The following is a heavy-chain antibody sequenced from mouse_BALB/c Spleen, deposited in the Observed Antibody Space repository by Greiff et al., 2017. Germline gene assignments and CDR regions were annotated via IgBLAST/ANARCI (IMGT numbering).Heavy chain of an antibody. D-gene: IGHD2-3*01. V-gene: IGHV14-3*02. CDR2: IDPANGNT. Sequence: EVQLQQSGAELVKPGASVKLSCTASGFTFKDSYMHWVKQRPEQGLEWIGRIDPANGNTKYDPKFQGKATITADTSSNTAYLQLSSLTSEDTAVYYGARRDGHYAMDYWGQGTSVTVSS. CDR1: GFTFKDSY. J-gene: IGHJ4*01. CDR3: ARRDGHYAMDY.